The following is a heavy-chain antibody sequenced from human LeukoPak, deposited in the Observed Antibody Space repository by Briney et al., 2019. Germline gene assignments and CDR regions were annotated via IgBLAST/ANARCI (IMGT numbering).Heavy chain of an antibody. Sequence: PGGSLRLSCAASGFTFSSYWMHWVRHAPGKGLVWVSRINSDGSSTSYADSVKGRFTISRDNAKNTLYLQMNSLRAEDTAVYYCATFRYCSGGSCYSPPWGQGTLVTVSS. CDR3: ATFRYCSGGSCYSPP. CDR1: GFTFSSYW. V-gene: IGHV3-74*01. D-gene: IGHD2-15*01. J-gene: IGHJ5*02. CDR2: INSDGSST.